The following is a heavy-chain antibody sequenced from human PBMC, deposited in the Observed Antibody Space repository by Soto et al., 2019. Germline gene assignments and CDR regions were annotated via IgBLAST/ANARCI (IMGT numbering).Heavy chain of an antibody. D-gene: IGHD4-17*01. CDR2: GSYIGTT. J-gene: IGHJ4*02. CDR3: DRGSTVTQYDY. Sequence: KPSETLSLTCTVSGVSVSSGSFYWAWIRQPPGKGLEWIGFGSYIGTTNYKPSLKSRVTISVDTSRSQISVKVGSLTAADTAVYYCDRGSTVTQYDYWGQGTLV. V-gene: IGHV4-61*01. CDR1: GVSVSSGSFY.